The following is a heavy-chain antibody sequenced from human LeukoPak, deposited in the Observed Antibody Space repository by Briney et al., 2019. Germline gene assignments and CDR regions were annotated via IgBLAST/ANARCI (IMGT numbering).Heavy chain of an antibody. V-gene: IGHV3-53*01. D-gene: IGHD3-3*01. Sequence: PGGSLRLSCAASGFTVSSNYMSWVRQAPGKGLEWVSVIYSGGSTYYADSVKGRFTISRDNSKNTLYLQMNNLRAEDTAVYYCASPYDFWSGYYRIGAFDIWGQGTMVTVSS. J-gene: IGHJ3*02. CDR3: ASPYDFWSGYYRIGAFDI. CDR2: IYSGGST. CDR1: GFTVSSNY.